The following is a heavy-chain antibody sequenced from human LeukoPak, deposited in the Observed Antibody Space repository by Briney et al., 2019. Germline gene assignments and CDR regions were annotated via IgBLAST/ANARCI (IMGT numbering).Heavy chain of an antibody. CDR2: IYYSGST. CDR3: ARTPRYSGNYYNAFDI. Sequence: PSETLSLTCTVSGGSISGSGSSYYWVWIRQPPGKGLEWIGSIYYSGSTYYNPSLKSRVPISVDTPKNQFSLKLSSVTAADTAVYFCARTPRYSGNYYNAFDIWGQGTTVTVSS. V-gene: IGHV4-39*01. J-gene: IGHJ3*02. D-gene: IGHD1-26*01. CDR1: GGSISGSGSSYY.